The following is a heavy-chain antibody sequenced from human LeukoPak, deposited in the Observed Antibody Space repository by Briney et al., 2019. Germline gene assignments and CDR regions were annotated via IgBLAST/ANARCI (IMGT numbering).Heavy chain of an antibody. CDR3: ARRDISSGWSFDY. V-gene: IGHV4-4*07. CDR2: IHTSGST. Sequence: SETLSLTCTVSGGSISNYHWSWIRQPAGKGLEWIGQIHTSGSTNYNPPLKSRVSMSIDTTEDQVSLTIRSVTAADTALYYCARRDISSGWSFDYWGQGTLVTVSS. D-gene: IGHD6-19*01. CDR1: GGSISNYH. J-gene: IGHJ4*02.